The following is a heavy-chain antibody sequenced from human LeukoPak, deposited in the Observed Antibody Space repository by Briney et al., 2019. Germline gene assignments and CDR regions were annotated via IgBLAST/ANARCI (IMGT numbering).Heavy chain of an antibody. Sequence: GGSLRLSCSASGFTFSDYDMNWVRQAPGKGLEWVSSISGLSSYTYYGESVKGRFSISRDNAKNSLYLQMNSPGAEDTATYYCGRAFPPLRTSSAGDLWGQGILVTVSS. D-gene: IGHD3-16*01. J-gene: IGHJ4*02. V-gene: IGHV3-21*01. CDR1: GFTFSDYD. CDR3: GRAFPPLRTSSAGDL. CDR2: ISGLSSYT.